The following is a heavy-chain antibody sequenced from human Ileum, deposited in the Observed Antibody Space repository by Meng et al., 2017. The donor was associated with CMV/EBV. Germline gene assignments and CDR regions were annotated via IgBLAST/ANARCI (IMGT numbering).Heavy chain of an antibody. J-gene: IGHJ3*02. V-gene: IGHV3-30*02. CDR3: AKDLDYYGSGSYAFDI. CDR1: GVTFSSYG. Sequence: GGSLRLSCAASGVTFSSYGMHWVRQAPGKGLEWVAFIRYDGSNKYYADSVKGRFTISRDNSKNTLYLQMNSLRAEDTAVYYCAKDLDYYGSGSYAFDIWGQETLVTVSS. D-gene: IGHD3-10*01. CDR2: IRYDGSNK.